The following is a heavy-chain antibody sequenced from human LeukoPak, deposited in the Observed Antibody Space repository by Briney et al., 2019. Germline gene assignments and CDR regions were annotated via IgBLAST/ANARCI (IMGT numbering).Heavy chain of an antibody. J-gene: IGHJ4*02. CDR3: ARGRYPLTGYSAYYFDY. Sequence: PSETLSLTCAVYGGSFSGYYWSWIRQPPGKGLEWIGEINHSGSTNYNPSLKSRVTISVDTSKNQFSLKLSSVTAEDTAVYYCARGRYPLTGYSAYYFDYWGQGTLVTVSS. D-gene: IGHD3-9*01. CDR2: INHSGST. CDR1: GGSFSGYY. V-gene: IGHV4-34*01.